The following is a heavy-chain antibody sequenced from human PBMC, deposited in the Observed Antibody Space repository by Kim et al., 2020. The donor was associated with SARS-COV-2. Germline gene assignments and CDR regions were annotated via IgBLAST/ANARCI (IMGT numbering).Heavy chain of an antibody. V-gene: IGHV3-33*01. CDR3: ARDAGDYTRLARRYNMDV. CDR2: IWYDGSIK. J-gene: IGHJ6*02. CDR1: GFTFSTFG. Sequence: GGSLRLSCAASGFTFSTFGMHWVRQAPGKGLEWVAIIWYDGSIKYYADSVKGRFTISRDNSKNTVYLQMNGLRAEDTAVYYCARDAGDYTRLARRYNMDVWGQGTTVTVSS. D-gene: IGHD4-17*01.